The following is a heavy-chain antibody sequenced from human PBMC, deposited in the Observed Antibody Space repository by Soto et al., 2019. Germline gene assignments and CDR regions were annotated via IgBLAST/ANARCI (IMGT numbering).Heavy chain of an antibody. J-gene: IGHJ4*02. D-gene: IGHD2-15*01. CDR3: ARDGVVHSVRNLFFDY. CDR2: ISYDGTNK. Sequence: QVQVVESGGGVVQPGRSLRLSCAASGFTFSNYAMHWVRQAPGKGLEWVAIISYDGTNKYYADSVKGRFTISRDDCENTLSLQMNSLRAEDTAVYYCARDGVVHSVRNLFFDYWGQGTLDTVSS. CDR1: GFTFSNYA. V-gene: IGHV3-30-3*01.